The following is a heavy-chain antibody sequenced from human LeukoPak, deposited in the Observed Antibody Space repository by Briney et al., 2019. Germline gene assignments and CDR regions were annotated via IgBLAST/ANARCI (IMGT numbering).Heavy chain of an antibody. V-gene: IGHV4-30-4*01. Sequence: PSQTLSLTCTVSGGSISSGDYYWSWIRQPPGKGLEWIGYIYYSGSTYYNPSLKSRVTISLDPSKNQFSLNLSSVTAADTAVYYCARGTGGASTNFDYWGQGTLVTVSS. CDR3: ARGTGGASTNFDY. CDR2: IYYSGST. D-gene: IGHD1-14*01. CDR1: GGSISSGDYY. J-gene: IGHJ4*02.